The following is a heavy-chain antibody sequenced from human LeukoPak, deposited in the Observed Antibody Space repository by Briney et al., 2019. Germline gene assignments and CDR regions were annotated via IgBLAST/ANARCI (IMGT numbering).Heavy chain of an antibody. Sequence: GGSLRLSCAASGFTFSSYSMNWVRQAPGKGLEWVSSISGSSYIYYADSVKGRFTISRDNAKNSLYLQMNSLRAEDTAVYYCARVLGYDILTGYLYYFDYWGQGTLVTVSS. V-gene: IGHV3-21*01. CDR1: GFTFSSYS. CDR3: ARVLGYDILTGYLYYFDY. CDR2: ISGSSYI. D-gene: IGHD3-9*01. J-gene: IGHJ4*02.